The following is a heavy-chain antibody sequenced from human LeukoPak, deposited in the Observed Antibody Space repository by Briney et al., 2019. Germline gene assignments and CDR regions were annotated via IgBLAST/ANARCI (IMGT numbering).Heavy chain of an antibody. D-gene: IGHD5-24*01. CDR1: GFTFDDYA. CDR2: ISWNSGSI. Sequence: GGSLRLSCAASGFTFDDYAMHWVRQAPGKGLEWVSGISWNSGSIGYADSVKGRFTISRDNAKNSLYLQMNSLRAEDTALYYCARDFAGGDGYSPLFDYWGQGTLVTVSS. CDR3: ARDFAGGDGYSPLFDY. J-gene: IGHJ4*02. V-gene: IGHV3-9*01.